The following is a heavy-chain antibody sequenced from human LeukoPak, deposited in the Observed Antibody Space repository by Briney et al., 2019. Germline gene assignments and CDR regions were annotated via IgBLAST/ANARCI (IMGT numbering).Heavy chain of an antibody. CDR3: AKTYSSSWYIFDY. CDR1: GFTFTTYA. Sequence: GGSLRLSCAASGFTFTTYAIRWVRQAPRKELEWVSGISGTGGSTFYADSVKGRFTISIDKSKNMLYLEMNSLRAEDTAVYYCAKTYSSSWYIFDYWGQGTLVTVSS. J-gene: IGHJ4*02. CDR2: ISGTGGST. V-gene: IGHV3-23*01. D-gene: IGHD6-13*01.